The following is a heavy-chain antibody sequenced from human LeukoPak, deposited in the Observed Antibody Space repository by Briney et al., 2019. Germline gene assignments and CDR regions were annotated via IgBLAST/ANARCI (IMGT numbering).Heavy chain of an antibody. J-gene: IGHJ4*02. CDR2: ISYDGSNK. CDR1: GFTFSSYA. CDR3: ARDRDDIVATRGLDY. D-gene: IGHD5-12*01. Sequence: PGRSLRLSCAASGFTFSSYAMHWVRQAPGKGLEWVAVISYDGSNKYHADSVKGRFTISRDNSKNTLYLQMNSLRAEDTAVYYCARDRDDIVATRGLDYWGQGTLVTVSS. V-gene: IGHV3-30*04.